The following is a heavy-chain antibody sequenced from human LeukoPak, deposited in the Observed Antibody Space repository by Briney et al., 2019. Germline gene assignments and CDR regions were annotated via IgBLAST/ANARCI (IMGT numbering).Heavy chain of an antibody. CDR3: ALGYCSGGSCYWGAFDI. D-gene: IGHD2-15*01. CDR1: GYTFTGYY. V-gene: IGHV1-2*04. CDR2: INPNSGGT. Sequence: ASVKVSCKASGYTFTGYYMHWVRQAPGQGLEWMGWINPNSGGTNYAQEFQGWVTMTRDTSISTAYMELSRLRSDDTAVYYCALGYCSGGSCYWGAFDIWGQGTMVTVSS. J-gene: IGHJ3*02.